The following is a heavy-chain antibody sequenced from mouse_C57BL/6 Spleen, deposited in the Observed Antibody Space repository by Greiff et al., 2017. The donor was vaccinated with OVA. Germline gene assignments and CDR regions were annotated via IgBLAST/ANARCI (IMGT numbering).Heavy chain of an antibody. J-gene: IGHJ2*01. CDR3: ARWGNLRLYGSTFDY. CDR2: IYPRDGST. V-gene: IGHV1-78*01. Sequence: QVQLQQSDAELVKPGASVKISCKVSGYTFTDHTIHWMKQRPEQGLEWIGYIYPRDGSTKYNEKFKGKATLTADKSSSTAYMQLKSLTSEDSAVYFCARWGNLRLYGSTFDYWGQGTTLTVSS. D-gene: IGHD1-1*01. CDR1: GYTFTDHT.